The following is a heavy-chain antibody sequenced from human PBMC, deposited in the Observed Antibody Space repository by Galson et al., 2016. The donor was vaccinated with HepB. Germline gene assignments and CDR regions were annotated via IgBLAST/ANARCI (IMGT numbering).Heavy chain of an antibody. Sequence: ETLSLTCAVYGGSFRGYYWSWIRQPPGKGLEWIGEINHSGNTHYTPSLKSRVTITVETSKNQFSLTLRSVTSADTALYYCPRIPLRVGHDYWGQGTLVTVSS. J-gene: IGHJ4*02. D-gene: IGHD1-26*01. CDR2: INHSGNT. CDR3: PRIPLRVGHDY. V-gene: IGHV4-34*01. CDR1: GGSFRGYY.